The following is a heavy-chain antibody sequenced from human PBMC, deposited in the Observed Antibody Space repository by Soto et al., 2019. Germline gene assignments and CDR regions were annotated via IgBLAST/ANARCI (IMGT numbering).Heavy chain of an antibody. Sequence: GGSLRLSGAASGFTFSDYYMSWIRQAPGKGLEWVSYISSSSSYTNYADSVKGRFTISRDNAKNSLYLQMNSLRAEDTAVYYCAREVGATNAFDIWGQGTMVTVSS. D-gene: IGHD1-26*01. CDR1: GFTFSDYY. V-gene: IGHV3-11*05. CDR3: AREVGATNAFDI. CDR2: ISSSSSYT. J-gene: IGHJ3*02.